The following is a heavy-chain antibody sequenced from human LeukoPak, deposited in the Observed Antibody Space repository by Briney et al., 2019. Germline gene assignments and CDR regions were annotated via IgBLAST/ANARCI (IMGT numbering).Heavy chain of an antibody. CDR1: GFTFSSYS. D-gene: IGHD6-6*01. CDR3: ARGVEYSSSSGYYYDY. CDR2: ISSSSSTI. Sequence: PGGSLRLSCVVSGFTFSSYSMNWVRQAPGKGLEWVSYISSSSSTIYYADSVKGRFTISRDNAKNSLYLQMNSLRAEDTAVYYCARGVEYSSSSGYYYDYWGQGTLVAVSS. V-gene: IGHV3-48*04. J-gene: IGHJ4*02.